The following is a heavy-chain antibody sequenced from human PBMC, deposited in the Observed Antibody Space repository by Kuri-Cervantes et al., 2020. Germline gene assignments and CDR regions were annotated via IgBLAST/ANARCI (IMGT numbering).Heavy chain of an antibody. Sequence: GESLKISCAASGFTFDDYAMSWVRQAPGKGLEWVSAISGSGGSTYYADSVKGRFTISRDNSKNTLYLQMNSLRAEDTAVYYCAKYLNSSSWYYFDYWGQGTLVTVSS. CDR1: GFTFDDYA. D-gene: IGHD6-13*01. J-gene: IGHJ4*02. CDR3: AKYLNSSSWYYFDY. CDR2: ISGSGGST. V-gene: IGHV3-23*01.